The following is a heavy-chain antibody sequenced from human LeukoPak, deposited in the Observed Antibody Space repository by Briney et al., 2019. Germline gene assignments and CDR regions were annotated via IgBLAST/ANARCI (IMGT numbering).Heavy chain of an antibody. J-gene: IGHJ4*02. CDR1: GGSISSGSYY. V-gene: IGHV4-61*02. Sequence: SETLSLTCTVSGGSISSGSYYWSRIPQPAGKGLVWSVRIYTSGSNNYNPSLKSRVTISVDTSKTQFSLKLSSVTAADTAVYYCARDSRATRTYYYDSSGSQGYYFDYWGQGTLVTVSS. CDR2: IYTSGSN. D-gene: IGHD3-22*01. CDR3: ARDSRATRTYYYDSSGSQGYYFDY.